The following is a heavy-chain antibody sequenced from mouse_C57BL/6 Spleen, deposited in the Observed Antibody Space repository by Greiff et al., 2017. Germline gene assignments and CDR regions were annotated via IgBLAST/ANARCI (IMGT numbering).Heavy chain of an antibody. V-gene: IGHV1-81*01. CDR2: IYPRSGNT. CDR3: ARVYYGSSFDY. CDR1: GYTFTSYG. Sequence: QVKLQQSGAELARPGASVKLSCKASGYTFTSYGISWVKQRTGQGLEWIGEIYPRSGNTYYNEKFKGKATLTADKSSSTAYMELRSLTSEDSAVYFCARVYYGSSFDYWGQGTTLTVSS. J-gene: IGHJ2*01. D-gene: IGHD1-1*01.